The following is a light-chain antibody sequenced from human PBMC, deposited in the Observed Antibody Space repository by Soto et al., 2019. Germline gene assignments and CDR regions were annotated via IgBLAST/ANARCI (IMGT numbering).Light chain of an antibody. Sequence: DIPMTPSPSSVSASVGDRVTITCRASQGISSWLVWYQKKPGKAPKPLIYAASSLQSGVPSRFSGSGSGTDFTLTISSLQPEDFATYYCQQANSFPITFGQGTRLEIK. V-gene: IGKV1D-12*01. J-gene: IGKJ5*01. CDR1: QGISSW. CDR3: QQANSFPIT. CDR2: AAS.